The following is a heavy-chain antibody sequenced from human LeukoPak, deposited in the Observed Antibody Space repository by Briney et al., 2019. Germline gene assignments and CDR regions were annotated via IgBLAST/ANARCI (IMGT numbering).Heavy chain of an antibody. CDR3: ARHNYYDSSDWRFDAFDI. CDR2: IYYSGST. D-gene: IGHD3-22*01. V-gene: IGHV4-39*01. J-gene: IGHJ3*02. Sequence: SETLSLTCTVSGGSISSSSYYWGWIRQPPGKGLEWIGSIYYSGSTYYNPSLKSRVTISVDTSKNQFSLKLSSVTAADTAVYYCARHNYYDSSDWRFDAFDIWGQGTMVTVSS. CDR1: GGSISSSSYY.